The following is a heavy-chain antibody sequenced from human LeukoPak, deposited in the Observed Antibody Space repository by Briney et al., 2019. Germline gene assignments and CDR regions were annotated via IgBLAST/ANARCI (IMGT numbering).Heavy chain of an antibody. CDR3: ARGIGYCSSTSCYNNWFDP. CDR2: MNPNSGNT. Sequence: ASVKVSCKASGYTFTSYDINWVRQATGQGLEWMGWMNPNSGNTGYAQKFQGRVTMTRNTSISTAYMELSSLRSEDTAVYYCARGIGYCSSTSCYNNWFDPWGQGTLVTVSS. D-gene: IGHD2-2*02. J-gene: IGHJ5*02. CDR1: GYTFTSYD. V-gene: IGHV1-8*01.